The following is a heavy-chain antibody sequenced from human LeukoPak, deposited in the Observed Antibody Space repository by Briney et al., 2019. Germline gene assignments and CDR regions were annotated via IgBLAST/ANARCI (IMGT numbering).Heavy chain of an antibody. CDR1: GGTFSSYA. D-gene: IGHD3-10*01. Sequence: GASVKVSFKASGGTFSSYAINWVRQAPGQGLEWMGGIIPMFSTAKYAQKLQGRVTITADRSTSTAYMELSSLRSEDTAVYYCARTEVLKFFSGYYMDVWGKGTTVTISS. CDR2: IIPMFSTA. J-gene: IGHJ6*03. CDR3: ARTEVLKFFSGYYMDV. V-gene: IGHV1-69*06.